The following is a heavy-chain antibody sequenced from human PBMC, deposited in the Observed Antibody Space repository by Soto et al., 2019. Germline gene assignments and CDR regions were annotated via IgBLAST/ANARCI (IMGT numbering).Heavy chain of an antibody. CDR2: INPDGSWT. D-gene: IGHD1-7*01. Sequence: GGSLRLSCAASGFTFSSYWMHWVRQAPGKGLVWVSRINPDGSWTIHEDSVKVRFTISRDNAKSMVYLQMNSLRVEDTAVYYCAGYNWNSQNXWGHATLVTVSX. V-gene: IGHV3-74*01. CDR1: GFTFSSYW. CDR3: AGYNWNSQNX. J-gene: IGHJ4*01.